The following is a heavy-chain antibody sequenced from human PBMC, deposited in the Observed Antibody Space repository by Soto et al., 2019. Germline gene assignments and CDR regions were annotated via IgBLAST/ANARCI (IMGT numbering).Heavy chain of an antibody. CDR1: GFTFSSYG. Sequence: QVQLVESGGGVVQPGRSLRLSCVVSGFTFSSYGMHWVRQAPGKGLERVAVISYDGREKYYADSVKGRFTISRDNSKNTLYLQMNNLRAEDTAVYYCAKDEVLVEVVARDYYGMDVWGQGTTVTVSS. D-gene: IGHD2-15*01. CDR3: AKDEVLVEVVARDYYGMDV. CDR2: ISYDGREK. J-gene: IGHJ6*02. V-gene: IGHV3-30*18.